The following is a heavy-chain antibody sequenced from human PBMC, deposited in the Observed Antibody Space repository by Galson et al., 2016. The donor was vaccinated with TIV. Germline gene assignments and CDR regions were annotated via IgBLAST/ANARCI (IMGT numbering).Heavy chain of an antibody. CDR1: GLIVSSNY. Sequence: RLSCAASGLIVSSNYMSWVRQAPGKGLEWVSLISSGGSTSYADSVRGRFTISRDNSNNRVYLQMNSVRPEDTAVYYCARDRRHCGNECYLYYYYGMDVWGQGATVTVSS. D-gene: IGHD2-21*01. CDR2: ISSGGST. CDR3: ARDRRHCGNECYLYYYYGMDV. V-gene: IGHV3-66*02. J-gene: IGHJ6*02.